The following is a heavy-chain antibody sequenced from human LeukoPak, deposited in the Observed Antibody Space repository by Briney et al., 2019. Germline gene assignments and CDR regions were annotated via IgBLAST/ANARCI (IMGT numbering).Heavy chain of an antibody. CDR2: ISSSSSYI. V-gene: IGHV3-21*04. CDR1: GFTFSSYS. J-gene: IGHJ6*03. CDR3: AKENYYYYYMDV. Sequence: PGGSLRLSCAASGFTFSSYSMNWVRQAPGKGLEWVSSISSSSSYIYYADSVKGRFTISRDNAKNSLYLQMNSLRAEDTALYYCAKENYYYYYMDVWGKGTTVTIS.